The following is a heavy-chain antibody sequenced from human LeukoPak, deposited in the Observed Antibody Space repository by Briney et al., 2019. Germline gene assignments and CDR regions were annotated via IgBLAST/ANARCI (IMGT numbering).Heavy chain of an antibody. Sequence: ASVKVSCKASGYTFTSYDINWVRQATGQGLEWMAWMNPNNGNTGNAQKFQGRVTLTRITSISTAYMELSSLRSEDTAVYFCATLTSGITVAGTTDYWGQGTLVTVSS. V-gene: IGHV1-8*01. D-gene: IGHD6-19*01. CDR1: GYTFTSYD. J-gene: IGHJ4*02. CDR3: ATLTSGITVAGTTDY. CDR2: MNPNNGNT.